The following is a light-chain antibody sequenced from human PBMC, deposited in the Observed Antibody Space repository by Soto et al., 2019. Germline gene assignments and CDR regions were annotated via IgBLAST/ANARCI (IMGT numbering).Light chain of an antibody. CDR3: QQYNSHGT. CDR1: RYIDTY. J-gene: IGKJ1*01. CDR2: ATS. V-gene: IGKV1-5*01. Sequence: DIQMTQSPSTLSASVGDRVTITCRASRYIDTYLSWYQQKAGKAPKLLIFATSTLQSGVPSRFSGSGSGTEFTLTISSLQPDDFATHYCQQYNSHGTFGQGTKVDIK.